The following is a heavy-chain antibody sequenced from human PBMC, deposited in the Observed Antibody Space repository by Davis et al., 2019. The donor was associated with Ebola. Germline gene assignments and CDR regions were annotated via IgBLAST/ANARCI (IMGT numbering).Heavy chain of an antibody. Sequence: GESLKISCAASGFTFSGHWMGWVRQAPGKGLEWVANIKQDASEKTYVDSVKGRFTISRDNAKNSLYLQMNSLRVEDTAIYYCTTYRVSGYWGQGTLVTVSS. D-gene: IGHD2-21*01. CDR1: GFTFSGHW. V-gene: IGHV3-7*03. CDR2: IKQDASEK. J-gene: IGHJ4*02. CDR3: TTYRVSGY.